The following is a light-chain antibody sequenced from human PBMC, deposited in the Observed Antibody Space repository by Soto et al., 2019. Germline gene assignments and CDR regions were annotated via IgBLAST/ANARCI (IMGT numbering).Light chain of an antibody. CDR3: AAWDDSLSGLNYV. CDR2: RNN. J-gene: IGLJ1*01. V-gene: IGLV1-47*01. CDR1: SSNIGSNY. Sequence: QLVLTQPPSASGTPGQRVTISCSGSSSNIGSNYVYWYQQLPGTAPKLLIYRNNQRPSGVPDRFSGSKSGTSASRAISGLRSEDEADYYCAAWDDSLSGLNYVFGTGTKVTVL.